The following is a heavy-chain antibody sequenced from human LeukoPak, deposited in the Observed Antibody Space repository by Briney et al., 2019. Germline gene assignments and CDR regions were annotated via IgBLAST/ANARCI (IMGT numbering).Heavy chain of an antibody. CDR1: GFTFSSYA. CDR3: ARGGQRWFGELIPCQLFDY. D-gene: IGHD3-10*01. J-gene: IGHJ4*02. CDR2: ISYDGSNK. Sequence: GGSLRLSCAASGFTFSSYAMHWVRQAPGKGLEWVAVISYDGSNKYYADSVKGRFTISRDNSKNTLYLQMNSLRAEDTAVYYCARGGQRWFGELIPCQLFDYWGQGTLVTVSS. V-gene: IGHV3-30-3*01.